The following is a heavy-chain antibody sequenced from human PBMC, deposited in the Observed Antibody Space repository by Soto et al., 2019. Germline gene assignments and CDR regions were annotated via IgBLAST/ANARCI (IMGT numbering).Heavy chain of an antibody. Sequence: ASVKVSCKASGGTFSSYAISWVRQAPGQGLEWMGGIIPIFGTANYAQKFQGRVTITAGESTSTAYMELRSLRSDDTAVYYCARSDDILTGLYYFDYWGQGTLVTVSS. V-gene: IGHV1-69*13. CDR1: GGTFSSYA. CDR3: ARSDDILTGLYYFDY. CDR2: IIPIFGTA. J-gene: IGHJ4*02. D-gene: IGHD3-9*01.